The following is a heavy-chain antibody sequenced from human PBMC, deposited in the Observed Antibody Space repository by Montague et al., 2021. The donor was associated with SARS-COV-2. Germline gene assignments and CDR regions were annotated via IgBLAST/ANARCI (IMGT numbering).Heavy chain of an antibody. J-gene: IGHJ3*02. CDR3: ARERGPYYFDSSGYHNAFVI. Sequence: SETLSLTCTVSGGSISSYYWSWIRQSAGKGLEWIGRLYTSGSTNYNPSLKSRVTISVDTSKNQFSLKLSSVTAADTAVYYCARERGPYYFDSSGYHNAFVIWGQGTTVTVSS. D-gene: IGHD3-22*01. CDR1: GGSISSYY. CDR2: LYTSGST. V-gene: IGHV4-4*07.